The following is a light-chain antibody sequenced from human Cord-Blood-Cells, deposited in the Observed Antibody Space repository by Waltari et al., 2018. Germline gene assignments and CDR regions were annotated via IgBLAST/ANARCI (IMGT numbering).Light chain of an antibody. Sequence: QSALTQPHSASGSPGQSVTISCTGTRSDVGGYNSVSWYQQHPGNAPKLMIYEVSKRPSGVPDRFSGSKSGNTASLTVSGLQAEDEADYYCSSYAGSNNYVFGTGTKVTVL. V-gene: IGLV2-8*01. CDR3: SSYAGSNNYV. J-gene: IGLJ1*01. CDR1: RSDVGGYNS. CDR2: EVS.